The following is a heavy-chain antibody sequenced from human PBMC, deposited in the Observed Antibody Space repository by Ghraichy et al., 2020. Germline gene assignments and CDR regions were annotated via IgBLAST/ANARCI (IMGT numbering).Heavy chain of an antibody. CDR3: ARTNPYYDYVWGSYRSYYFDY. V-gene: IGHV4-34*01. J-gene: IGHJ4*02. CDR1: GGSFSGYY. CDR2: INHSGST. D-gene: IGHD3-16*02. Sequence: SETLSLTCAVYGGSFSGYYWSWIRQPPGKGLEWIGEINHSGSTNYNPSLKSRVTISVDTSKNQFSLKLSSVTAADTAVYYCARTNPYYDYVWGSYRSYYFDYWGQGTLVTVSS.